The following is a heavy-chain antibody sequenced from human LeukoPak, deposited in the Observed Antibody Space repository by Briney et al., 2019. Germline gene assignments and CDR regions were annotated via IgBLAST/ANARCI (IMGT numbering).Heavy chain of an antibody. CDR3: ASINHYFDY. CDR1: GFTFSSYS. CDR2: ISSSSGYI. Sequence: PGGSLRLSCAASGFTFSSYSMNWVRQAPGKGLEWVSSISSSSGYIYYADSVKGRFTISRDNAKKSLYLQMNSLRAEDTAVYYCASINHYFDYWGQGTLVTVSS. J-gene: IGHJ4*02. D-gene: IGHD3-10*01. V-gene: IGHV3-21*01.